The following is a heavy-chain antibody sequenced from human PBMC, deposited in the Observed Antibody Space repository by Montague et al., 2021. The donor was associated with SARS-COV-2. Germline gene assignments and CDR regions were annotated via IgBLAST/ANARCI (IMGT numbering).Heavy chain of an antibody. CDR1: GASVASGNFY. CDR2: MYYTGHT. V-gene: IGHV4-61*01. CDR3: ARSRANVPSRPGFDY. Sequence: SDTLSLTCTVSGASVASGNFYWSWIRQPPGKGLEWIGYMYYTGHTNYNPSLEGRVTMPVDPSKSQFSLTLTSVTAADTAVYYCARSRANVPSRPGFDYWGQGALVTVSS. D-gene: IGHD6-6*01. J-gene: IGHJ4*02.